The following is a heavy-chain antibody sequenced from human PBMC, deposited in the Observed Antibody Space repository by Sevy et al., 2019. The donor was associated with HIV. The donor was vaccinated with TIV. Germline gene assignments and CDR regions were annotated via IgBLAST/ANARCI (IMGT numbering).Heavy chain of an antibody. CDR1: GSTLSKLS. CDR2: FDPEDGET. D-gene: IGHD3-22*01. V-gene: IGHV1-24*01. J-gene: IGHJ4*02. Sequence: ASVKVSCKVSGSTLSKLSMHWVRQAPGKGLEWMGRFDPEDGETIYSRKFQGRVTMTEDTSTDTAYMELSSLRSEDTAVYHCAAAREYYEDTSGYLDYWGQGTLVTVSS. CDR3: AAAREYYEDTSGYLDY.